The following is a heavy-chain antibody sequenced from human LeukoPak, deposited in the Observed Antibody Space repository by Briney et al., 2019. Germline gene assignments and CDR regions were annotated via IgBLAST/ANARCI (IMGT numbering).Heavy chain of an antibody. J-gene: IGHJ6*02. CDR2: ISSSSSYI. V-gene: IGHV3-21*04. D-gene: IGHD2-2*01. CDR1: GFTFSSYS. CDR3: ARDPGGYCSSTSCSTYYYYGMDV. Sequence: GGSLRLSCAASGFTFSSYSMNWVRQAPGKGLEWVSSISSSSSYIYYADSVKGRFTISRDNAKNSLYLQMNSLRAEDTAVYYCARDPGGYCSSTSCSTYYYYGMDVWGQGTTVTVSS.